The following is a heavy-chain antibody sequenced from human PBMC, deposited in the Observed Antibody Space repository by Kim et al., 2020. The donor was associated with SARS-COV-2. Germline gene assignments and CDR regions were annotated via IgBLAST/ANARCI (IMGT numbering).Heavy chain of an antibody. CDR1: GGSISSGGYY. CDR2: IYYSGST. V-gene: IGHV4-31*03. J-gene: IGHJ6*02. Sequence: SETLSLTCTVSGGSISSGGYYWSWIRQHPGKGLEWIGYIYYSGSTYYNPSLKSRVTISVDTSKNQFSLKLSSVTAADTAVYYCARELRYFDLDYYGMDVWGQGTTVTVSS. CDR3: ARELRYFDLDYYGMDV. D-gene: IGHD3-9*01.